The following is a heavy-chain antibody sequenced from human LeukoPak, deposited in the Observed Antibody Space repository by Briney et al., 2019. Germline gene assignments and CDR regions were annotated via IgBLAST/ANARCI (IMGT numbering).Heavy chain of an antibody. CDR1: GXTFSDHY. CDR3: SRDAAGDH. CDR2: SRNRAKSYTT. J-gene: IGHJ4*02. D-gene: IGHD6-13*01. Sequence: GGSLRLSCAVSGXTFSDHYMDWVRQAPGKGLEWVGRSRNRAKSYTTDYAASVKGRFTISRDDSKSTLYLQMNSLETEDTAVYYCSRDAAGDHWGQGTLVSVSS. V-gene: IGHV3-72*01.